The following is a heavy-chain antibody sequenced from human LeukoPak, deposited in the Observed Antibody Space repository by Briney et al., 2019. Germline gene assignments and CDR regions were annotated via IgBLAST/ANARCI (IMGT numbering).Heavy chain of an antibody. CDR2: MNPNSGKT. J-gene: IGHJ4*02. Sequence: ASVKVSCKASGYTFTSYDINWVRQATGQGLEWMGWMNPNSGKTGYAQKFQGRVTMTRNTSISTAYMELSSLRSEDTAVYYCARGKWASYYDSSGYPGGSYWGQGTLVTVSS. CDR1: GYTFTSYD. D-gene: IGHD3-22*01. CDR3: ARGKWASYYDSSGYPGGSY. V-gene: IGHV1-8*01.